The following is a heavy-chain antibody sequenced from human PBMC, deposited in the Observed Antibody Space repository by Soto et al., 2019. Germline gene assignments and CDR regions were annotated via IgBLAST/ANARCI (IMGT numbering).Heavy chain of an antibody. J-gene: IGHJ5*02. D-gene: IGHD2-15*01. V-gene: IGHV1-18*01. Sequence: ASVKVSCKASGYAFTTYGVSWVRQAPGQGLEWMGWISTYNDKRAYAQKFQGRVTMTTDTSTSTAYMELRSLRSDDTALYYCARDFHCSGGRCYDCFDPWGQGTLVTV. CDR1: GYAFTTYG. CDR3: ARDFHCSGGRCYDCFDP. CDR2: ISTYNDKR.